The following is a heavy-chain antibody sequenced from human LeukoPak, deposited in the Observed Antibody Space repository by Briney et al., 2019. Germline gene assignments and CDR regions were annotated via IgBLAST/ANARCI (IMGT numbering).Heavy chain of an antibody. Sequence: ASVKVSCKASGGTFSSYAISWVRQAPGQGLEWMGGIIPIFGTANYAQKFQGRVTITADKSTSTAYMELSSLRSEDTAVYYCARVRLRYFDWLPTQVYYYYYMDVWGKGTTVTISS. D-gene: IGHD3-9*01. CDR2: IIPIFGTA. CDR3: ARVRLRYFDWLPTQVYYYYYMDV. CDR1: GGTFSSYA. V-gene: IGHV1-69*06. J-gene: IGHJ6*03.